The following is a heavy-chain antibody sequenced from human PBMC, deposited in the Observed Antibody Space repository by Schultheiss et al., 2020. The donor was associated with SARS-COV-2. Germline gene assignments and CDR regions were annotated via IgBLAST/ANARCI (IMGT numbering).Heavy chain of an antibody. J-gene: IGHJ3*02. CDR1: GYRFTSYW. CDR2: IYPGDSDT. V-gene: IGHV5-51*01. CDR3: ARLLAAAAVPHDAFDI. Sequence: GGSLRLSCKGSGYRFTSYWIGWVRQMPGKGLEWMGIIYPGDSDTRYSPSFQGQVTISADKSISTAYLQWSSLKASDTAMYYCARLLAAAAVPHDAFDIWGQGTMVTVSS. D-gene: IGHD6-13*01.